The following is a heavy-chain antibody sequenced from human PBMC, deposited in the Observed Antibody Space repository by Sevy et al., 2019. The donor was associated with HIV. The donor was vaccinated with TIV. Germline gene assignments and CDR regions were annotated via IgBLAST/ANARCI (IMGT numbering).Heavy chain of an antibody. Sequence: GVSLRLSCAASGFTFSSYGMHWVRQAPGKGLEWVSYISDSSSPIHYADSVKGRFTISRDNARNSLYLEMTSLRDADTAVYYCARALDAYNPFDCWGQGTLVTVSS. J-gene: IGHJ4*02. CDR2: ISDSSSPI. V-gene: IGHV3-48*02. CDR1: GFTFSSYG. D-gene: IGHD3-3*01. CDR3: ARALDAYNPFDC.